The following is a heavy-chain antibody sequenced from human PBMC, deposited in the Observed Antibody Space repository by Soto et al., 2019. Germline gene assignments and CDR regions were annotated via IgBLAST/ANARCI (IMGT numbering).Heavy chain of an antibody. Sequence: TFSGYAMSWVRQAPGKGLEWVSSISGSGGGTYYADSVKGRFTISRDNSKNTLSLQMNSLRAEDTAVYYCAKSRGSGSYFNPSDAFDFWGQGTMVTVSS. CDR3: AKSRGSGSYFNPSDAFDF. V-gene: IGHV3-23*01. J-gene: IGHJ3*01. CDR1: TFSGYA. D-gene: IGHD3-10*01. CDR2: ISGSGGGT.